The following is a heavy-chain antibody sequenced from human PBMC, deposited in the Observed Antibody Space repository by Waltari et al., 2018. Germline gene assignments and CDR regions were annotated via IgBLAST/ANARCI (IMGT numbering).Heavy chain of an antibody. CDR1: GYTFTSYY. D-gene: IGHD1-26*01. Sequence: QVQLVQSGAEVKKPGASVKVSCKASGYTFTSYYMHWMRQAPGQGLEWMGIINPSGGSTTYVQKFQGIVTMTRDTSTTTGYMELSSLRSEDTAVYYCARDKAGSGSSPGYWGQGTLVTVSS. CDR2: INPSGGST. CDR3: ARDKAGSGSSPGY. V-gene: IGHV1-46*01. J-gene: IGHJ4*02.